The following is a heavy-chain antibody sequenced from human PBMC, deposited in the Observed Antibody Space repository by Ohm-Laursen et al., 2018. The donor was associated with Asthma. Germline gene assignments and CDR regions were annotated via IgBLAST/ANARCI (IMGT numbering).Heavy chain of an antibody. Sequence: VASVKVSCKASGYTFTSYGISWVRQAPGQGLEWMGWISAYNGNTNYAQKLQGRVTMTTDTSTSTAYMELRSLRSDDTALYYCARDPIAVAGYYFDYWGQGTLVTVSS. V-gene: IGHV1-18*01. CDR2: ISAYNGNT. D-gene: IGHD6-19*01. CDR1: GYTFTSYG. CDR3: ARDPIAVAGYYFDY. J-gene: IGHJ4*02.